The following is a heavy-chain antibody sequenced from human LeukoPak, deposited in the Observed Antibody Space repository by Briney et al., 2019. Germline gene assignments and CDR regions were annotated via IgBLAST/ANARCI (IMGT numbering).Heavy chain of an antibody. J-gene: IGHJ4*02. V-gene: IGHV4-59*01. Sequence: PSETLSLTCTVSGGSIRSYYWSWIRQPPGKGLEWIGYIYYSGSTNYHPSLKSRVSISVDTSKNQFSLMLSSVTAADTAVYYCARTGSTVTMLYPFDHWGQGTLVTVSS. CDR1: GGSIRSYY. CDR2: IYYSGST. CDR3: ARTGSTVTMLYPFDH. D-gene: IGHD4-17*01.